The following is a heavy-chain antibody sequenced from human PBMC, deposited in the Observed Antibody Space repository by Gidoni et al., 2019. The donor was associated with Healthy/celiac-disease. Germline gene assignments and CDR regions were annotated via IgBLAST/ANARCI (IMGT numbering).Heavy chain of an antibody. CDR3: AKGTAGSCTGSSCYPVDF. CDR1: GFTFTTHA. J-gene: IGHJ4*02. CDR2: IAGSGADT. V-gene: IGHV3-23*01. Sequence: QLLESGGGLVQPGGSLRLPCVASGFTFTTHAMNWVRQAPGKGLEWVASIAGSGADTYYPDSVKDRFTISRDNSKNTVSLQMNSLRAEDTAVYYCAKGTAGSCTGSSCYPVDFWGQGTLVTVSS. D-gene: IGHD2-15*01.